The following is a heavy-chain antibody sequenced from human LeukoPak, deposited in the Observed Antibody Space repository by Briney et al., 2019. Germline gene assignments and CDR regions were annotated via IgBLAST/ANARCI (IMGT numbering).Heavy chain of an antibody. CDR2: ISSSSSNI. V-gene: IGHV3-48*01. CDR3: ARDGITYYYDSSGYRRAEYFQH. D-gene: IGHD3-22*01. CDR1: GFTFSTYS. Sequence: PGGSLRLSCAASGFTFSTYSMNWVRRAPGKGLEWLSYISSSSSNIYYADSVKGRFTISRDNSKNTLYLQMNSLRAEDTAVYYCARDGITYYYDSSGYRRAEYFQHWGQGTLVTVSS. J-gene: IGHJ1*01.